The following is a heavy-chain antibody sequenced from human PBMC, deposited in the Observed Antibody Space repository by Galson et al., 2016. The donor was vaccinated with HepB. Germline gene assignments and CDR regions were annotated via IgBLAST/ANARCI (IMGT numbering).Heavy chain of an antibody. CDR2: IKGKTDGGSI. D-gene: IGHD3-16*01. CDR1: GFTFTNAW. J-gene: IGHJ4*02. CDR3: TTPTTGE. V-gene: IGHV3-15*01. Sequence: SLRLSCAASGFTFTNAWMSWVRQAPGKGLEWVGRIKGKTDGGSIEYAAVVKGRFTISRDDSKNTLYLHMTNLRTDDTAMYYCTTPTTGEWGQGTLVTVS.